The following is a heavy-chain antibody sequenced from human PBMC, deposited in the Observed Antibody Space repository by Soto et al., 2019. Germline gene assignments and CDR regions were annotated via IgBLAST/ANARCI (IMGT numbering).Heavy chain of an antibody. CDR1: GFSLTTGGLG. Sequence: QITLKESGPTLVKPTQTLTLTCTFSGFSLTTGGLGVGWIRQPPGKALEWLAIIFWDDDKRYSPSLKSRLSFTKDTSENQVVLRMTNMDPVDTGPYYCALMDCTATKCSFDYWGQGTLVTVSS. CDR3: ALMDCTATKCSFDY. D-gene: IGHD2-8*01. J-gene: IGHJ4*02. V-gene: IGHV2-5*02. CDR2: IFWDDDK.